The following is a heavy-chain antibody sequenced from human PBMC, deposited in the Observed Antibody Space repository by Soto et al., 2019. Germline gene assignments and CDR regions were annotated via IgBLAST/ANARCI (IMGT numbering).Heavy chain of an antibody. J-gene: IGHJ4*02. Sequence: SVKVSCKASGGTFSSYTISWVRQAPGQGLEWMGRIIPILGIANYAQKFQGRVTITADKSTSTAYMELSSLRSEDTAVYYCARELSSGWYRNRNAFDYWGQGTLVTVSS. V-gene: IGHV1-69*04. CDR1: GGTFSSYT. CDR2: IIPILGIA. D-gene: IGHD6-19*01. CDR3: ARELSSGWYRNRNAFDY.